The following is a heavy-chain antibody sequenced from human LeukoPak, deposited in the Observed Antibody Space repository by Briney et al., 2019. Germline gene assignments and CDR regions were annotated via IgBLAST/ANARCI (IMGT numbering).Heavy chain of an antibody. V-gene: IGHV3-23*01. CDR2: ISGSGGST. Sequence: GGSLRLPCAASGFTFSSYAMSWVRQAPGKGLEWVSAISGSGGSTYYADSVKGRFTISRDNSKNTLYLQMNSLRAEDTAVYYCARQGTRIVTRYYFDYWGQGTLVTVSS. CDR1: GFTFSSYA. D-gene: IGHD2/OR15-2a*01. J-gene: IGHJ4*02. CDR3: ARQGTRIVTRYYFDY.